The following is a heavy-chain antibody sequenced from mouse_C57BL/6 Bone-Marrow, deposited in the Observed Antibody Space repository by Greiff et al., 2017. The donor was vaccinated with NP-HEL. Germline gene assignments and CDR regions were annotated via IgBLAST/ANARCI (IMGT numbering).Heavy chain of an antibody. J-gene: IGHJ4*01. CDR1: GYTFTDYN. V-gene: IGHV1-22*01. D-gene: IGHD1-1*01. Sequence: EVQVVESGPELVKPGASVKMSCKASGYTFTDYNMHWVKQSHGKSLEWIGYINPNNGGTSYNQKFKGKATLTVNKSSSTAYMELRSLTSEDSAVYYCARRHYYGSSYGDAMDYWGQGTSVTVSS. CDR3: ARRHYYGSSYGDAMDY. CDR2: INPNNGGT.